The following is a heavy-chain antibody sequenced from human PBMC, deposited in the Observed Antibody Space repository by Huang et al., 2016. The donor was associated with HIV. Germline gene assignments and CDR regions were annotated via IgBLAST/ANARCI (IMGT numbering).Heavy chain of an antibody. CDR1: GFTFDDYT. Sequence: EVQLVESGGVVVQPGGSLRLSCAGSGFTFDDYTMHWVRQSPGKGLEWVSRIRWDGFTTFYTDSVKGRFTVSRDNSKNSLYLQMNNLRTEDTAIYYCAKDYGRYSNYFDYWGQGTLVTVSS. J-gene: IGHJ4*02. CDR2: IRWDGFTT. D-gene: IGHD3-16*02. V-gene: IGHV3-43*01. CDR3: AKDYGRYSNYFDY.